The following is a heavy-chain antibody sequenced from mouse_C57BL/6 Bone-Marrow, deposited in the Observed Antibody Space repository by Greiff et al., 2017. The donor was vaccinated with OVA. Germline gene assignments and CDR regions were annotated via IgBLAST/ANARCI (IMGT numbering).Heavy chain of an antibody. Sequence: QVQLQQSGPELVKPGASVKMSCKASGYTFTSYWITWVKQRPGQGLEWIGDIYPGSGSTNYNEKFKSKATLTVDTSSSTAYMQLSSLTSEDSAVYYCARERLLPYYFDYWGQGTTLTVSS. V-gene: IGHV1-55*01. J-gene: IGHJ2*01. D-gene: IGHD2-3*01. CDR2: IYPGSGST. CDR3: ARERLLPYYFDY. CDR1: GYTFTSYW.